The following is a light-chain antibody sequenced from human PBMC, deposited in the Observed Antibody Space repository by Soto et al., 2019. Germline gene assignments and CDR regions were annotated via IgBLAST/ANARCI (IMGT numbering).Light chain of an antibody. CDR2: GAS. CDR3: QQFGSSSWT. V-gene: IGKV3-20*01. CDR1: QSVSSSY. Sequence: ESVLTPSPATLSLSTGEKATLSCRASQSVSSSYLAWYQQKPGQAPRLLIYGASSRATGIPDRFSGSGSGTDFTLTVSRLEPEDYAVYYCQQFGSSSWTFGQGTKVDIK. J-gene: IGKJ1*01.